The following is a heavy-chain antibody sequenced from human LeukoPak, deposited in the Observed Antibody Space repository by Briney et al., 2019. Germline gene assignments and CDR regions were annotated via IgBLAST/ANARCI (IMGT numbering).Heavy chain of an antibody. Sequence: PGASLRLSCVASGFTFRAYALHWVRQAPGQGLDWVAVVSSDGESDFYSDSVRGRFTISRDNSRDTLYLQMDGLRAADTGLYFCARSTYYYGSGTFYSVGTFDSWGQGTLATVTS. CDR3: ARSTYYYGSGTFYSVGTFDS. V-gene: IGHV3-30*01. CDR2: VSSDGESD. D-gene: IGHD3-10*01. J-gene: IGHJ4*02. CDR1: GFTFRAYA.